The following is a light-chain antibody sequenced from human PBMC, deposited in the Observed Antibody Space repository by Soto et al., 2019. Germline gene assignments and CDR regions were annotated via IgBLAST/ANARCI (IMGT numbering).Light chain of an antibody. CDR3: QQYDSYWT. CDR1: QRITTY. J-gene: IGKJ1*01. CDR2: AAT. V-gene: IGKV1-39*01. Sequence: IQMTQYPSSLSASVGDRVTITCRASQRITTYLNWYQQRPGKAPSLLIYAATYLRSGVPSRFSGSGSGTEFTLTISSLQPDDFATYYCQQYDSYWTSGQ.